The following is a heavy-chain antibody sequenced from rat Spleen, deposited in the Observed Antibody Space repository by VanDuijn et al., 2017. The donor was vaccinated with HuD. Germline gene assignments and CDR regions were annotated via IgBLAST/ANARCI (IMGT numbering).Heavy chain of an antibody. D-gene: IGHD2-2*01. CDR2: ISSDGSST. V-gene: IGHV5-29*01. J-gene: IGHJ1*01. Sequence: EVQLVESNGGLVQPGRSLKLSCAASGFTFNDHFMAWVRQAPTTGLEWVATISSDGSSTYYRDSVKGRFTISRDNAKSTLYLQMDSLRSEDTATYYCTRAGYLRDWYFDFWGPGTMVTVSS. CDR1: GFTFNDHF. CDR3: TRAGYLRDWYFDF.